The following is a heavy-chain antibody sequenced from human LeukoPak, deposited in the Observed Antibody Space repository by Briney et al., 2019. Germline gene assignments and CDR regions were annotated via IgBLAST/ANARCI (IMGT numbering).Heavy chain of an antibody. D-gene: IGHD6-19*01. V-gene: IGHV3-23*01. CDR1: GFTFSSYA. CDR2: ISGSGGST. Sequence: GGSLRLYCAASGFTFSSYAMSWVRQAPGKGLEWVSAISGSGGSTYYADSVKGRFTISRDNSKNTLYLQMNSLRAGDTAVYYCAMGYSSGWYGGHWGQGTLVTVSS. CDR3: AMGYSSGWYGGH. J-gene: IGHJ4*02.